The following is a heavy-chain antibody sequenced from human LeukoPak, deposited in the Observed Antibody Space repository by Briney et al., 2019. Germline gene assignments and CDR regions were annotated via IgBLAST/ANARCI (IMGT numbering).Heavy chain of an antibody. D-gene: IGHD2-21*01. Sequence: GGSLRLSCAASGFNFNTYGIHWVRQAPGKGLEWVTFISHDGTDKYYAESVKGRFSVSRDSSKNTVFVQMNSLRPEDTALYYCARVREIAWAKSGGVDFWGQGTLVTVSS. CDR1: GFNFNTYG. J-gene: IGHJ4*02. V-gene: IGHV3-30-3*01. CDR3: ARVREIAWAKSGGVDF. CDR2: ISHDGTDK.